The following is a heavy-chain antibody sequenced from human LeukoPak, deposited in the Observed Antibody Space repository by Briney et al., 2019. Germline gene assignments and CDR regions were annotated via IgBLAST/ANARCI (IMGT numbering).Heavy chain of an antibody. Sequence: PSETLSLTCSVSGYSISSGFYWDWIRQPPGKGLEWIGSFHHSGSTPYNPSLNSRVSISVDTSKNQLSPKLSSVTAADTAVYYCARREGYNFDYWGQGTLVTVSS. CDR2: FHHSGST. J-gene: IGHJ4*02. CDR3: ARREGYNFDY. D-gene: IGHD5-24*01. CDR1: GYSISSGFY. V-gene: IGHV4-38-2*02.